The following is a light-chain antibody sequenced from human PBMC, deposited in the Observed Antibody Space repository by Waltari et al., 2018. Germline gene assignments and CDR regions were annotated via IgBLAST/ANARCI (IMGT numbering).Light chain of an antibody. CDR2: WAS. CDR1: QSVLHTNNKDY. J-gene: IGKJ2*01. V-gene: IGKV4-1*01. CDR3: QQYYSTPNT. Sequence: DIVMTQSPDSLGLSLGEGAPINCKSSQSVLHTNNKDYLAWYQQKPGQPPKLLIYWASTREFGVPDRFSGSGSGTSFTLTISSLQAEDVAVYYCQQYYSTPNTFGQGTKLEIK.